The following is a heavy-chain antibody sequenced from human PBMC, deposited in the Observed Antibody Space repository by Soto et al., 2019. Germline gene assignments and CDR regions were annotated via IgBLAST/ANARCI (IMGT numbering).Heavy chain of an antibody. CDR3: ARGARLKVYCSSTSCYYYYYMDV. CDR2: MNPNSGNT. V-gene: IGHV1-8*01. J-gene: IGHJ6*03. CDR1: GYTFTSYD. D-gene: IGHD2-2*01. Sequence: ASVKVSCKASGYTFTSYDINWVRQATGQGLEWMGWMNPNSGNTGYAQKFQGRVNMTRNTSISTAYMELSSLRSEDTAVYYCARGARLKVYCSSTSCYYYYYMDVWGKGTTVTVSS.